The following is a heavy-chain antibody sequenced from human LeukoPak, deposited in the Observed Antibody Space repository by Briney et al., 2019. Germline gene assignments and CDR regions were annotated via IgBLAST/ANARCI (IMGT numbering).Heavy chain of an antibody. Sequence: ASVKVSCKASGYTFTSYGISWVRQAPGQGLEWMGWISAYNGNTNYAQKLQGRVTMTTDTPTSTAYMELRSLRSDDTAVYYCARGWRDIVVEWFDPWGQGTLVTVSS. V-gene: IGHV1-18*01. D-gene: IGHD2-15*01. CDR2: ISAYNGNT. J-gene: IGHJ5*02. CDR3: ARGWRDIVVEWFDP. CDR1: GYTFTSYG.